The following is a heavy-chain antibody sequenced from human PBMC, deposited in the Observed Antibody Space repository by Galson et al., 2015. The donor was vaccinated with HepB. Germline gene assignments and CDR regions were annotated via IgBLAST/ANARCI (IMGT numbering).Heavy chain of an antibody. CDR3: AKDKRRGYGDYVQYYGMDV. CDR2: ISGSGGST. Sequence: SLRLSCAASGFTFSSYAMSWVRQAPGKGLEWVSAISGSGGSTYYADSVKGRFTISRDNSKNTLYLQTNSLRAEDTAVYYCAKDKRRGYGDYVQYYGMDVWGQGTTVTVSS. CDR1: GFTFSSYA. D-gene: IGHD4-17*01. J-gene: IGHJ6*02. V-gene: IGHV3-23*01.